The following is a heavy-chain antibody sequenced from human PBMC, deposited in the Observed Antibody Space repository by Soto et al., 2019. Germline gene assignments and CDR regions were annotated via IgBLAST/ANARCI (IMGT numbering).Heavy chain of an antibody. J-gene: IGHJ6*02. V-gene: IGHV4-30-4*08. CDR1: GGSISNDDYY. CDR2: IYYNGNT. Sequence: QVQLQESGPGLVKPSQTLSLTCTVSGGSISNDDYYWSWIRQPPGKGLEWIGHIYYNGNTYYNPSLKSRLTMSLDTSQNQFSLHLTSVIAADSASYSCARATTVTSSFFYYGLDVWGLGTTVTVSS. D-gene: IGHD4-17*01. CDR3: ARATTVTSSFFYYGLDV.